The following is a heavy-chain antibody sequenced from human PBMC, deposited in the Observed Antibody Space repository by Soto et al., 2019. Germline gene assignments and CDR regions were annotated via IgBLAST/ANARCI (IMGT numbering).Heavy chain of an antibody. Sequence: SVKVCCKDSGYTYNSYGISWVRQAPGQGLEWMGWISAYNGNTKYAQKLQGRVTMTTDTSTSTAYMELRSLRSDDTAVYYCARDSPPVDYWGQGTLVTVSS. J-gene: IGHJ4*02. CDR1: GYTYNSYG. V-gene: IGHV1-18*01. CDR3: ARDSPPVDY. CDR2: ISAYNGNT.